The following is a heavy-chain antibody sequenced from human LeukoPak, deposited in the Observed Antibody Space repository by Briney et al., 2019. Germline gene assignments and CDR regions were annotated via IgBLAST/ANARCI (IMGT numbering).Heavy chain of an antibody. CDR1: GFTFSDYY. CDR3: AREGRYRYGYNEYHSYMDI. D-gene: IGHD5-24*01. CDR2: IYYSGST. V-gene: IGHV4-59*01. Sequence: GSLRLSCAASGFTFSDYYMSWIRQPPGKGLEWIGYIYYSGSTNYNPSLKSRVTISVDTSKNQFSLKLSSVTAAETAVYYCAREGRYRYGYNEYHSYMDIWGKGTTVTVSS. J-gene: IGHJ6*03.